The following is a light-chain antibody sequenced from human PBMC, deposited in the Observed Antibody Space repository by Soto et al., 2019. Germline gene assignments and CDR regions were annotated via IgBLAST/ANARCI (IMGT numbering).Light chain of an antibody. CDR2: RNI. J-gene: IGLJ2*01. Sequence: QSVLTQPPSASGTPGQTVTISCSGASSNIGTNYVYWYQQFAGVAPKLLIYRNIHRPSGITDRFSGLKSGTSASLVVSGLRAEDEADYFCVVWDDSLKTVIFGGGTKLTVL. CDR3: VVWDDSLKTVI. V-gene: IGLV1-47*01. CDR1: SSNIGTNY.